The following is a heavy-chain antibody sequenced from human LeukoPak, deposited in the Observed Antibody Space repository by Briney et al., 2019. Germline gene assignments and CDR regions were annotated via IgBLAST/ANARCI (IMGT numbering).Heavy chain of an antibody. J-gene: IGHJ4*02. D-gene: IGHD5-18*01. CDR1: GFTFSSYW. Sequence: PGGSLRLSCAASGFTFSSYWMSWVRQAPGKGLEWVANIKQEGSEKYYVDSVMSRFTISRDNTNNSLYLQMNSPRADDKAVYYCAASTKHTAMVDYWGQGTLVTVSS. V-gene: IGHV3-7*02. CDR3: AASTKHTAMVDY. CDR2: IKQEGSEK.